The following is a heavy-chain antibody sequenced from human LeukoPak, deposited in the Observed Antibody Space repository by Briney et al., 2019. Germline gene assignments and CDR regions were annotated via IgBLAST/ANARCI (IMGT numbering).Heavy chain of an antibody. V-gene: IGHV3-33*01. J-gene: IGHJ4*02. CDR2: IWYDGSKK. Sequence: PGGSLRLSCAASGFTFSSFGMHWVRQAPGKGLEWVAVIWYDGSKKNYADSVRGRFTISRYNSKNTLYLQMNSLRAKDTGVYYCARPPEDWGQGTLVTVSS. CDR3: ARPPED. CDR1: GFTFSSFG.